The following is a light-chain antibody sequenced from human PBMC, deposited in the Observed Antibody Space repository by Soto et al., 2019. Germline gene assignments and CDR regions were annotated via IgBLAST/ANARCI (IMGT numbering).Light chain of an antibody. J-gene: IGKJ1*01. Sequence: DLQMTQSPSSLSASVGDRVTITCRASQSISSYLNWYQQKPGKAPKLLIYAESSLQSGVPSRFSGSGSGTDFTLTISSLQPEDFATYYCQQSYSTPRTFGQGTKVEIK. CDR3: QQSYSTPRT. CDR1: QSISSY. CDR2: AES. V-gene: IGKV1-39*01.